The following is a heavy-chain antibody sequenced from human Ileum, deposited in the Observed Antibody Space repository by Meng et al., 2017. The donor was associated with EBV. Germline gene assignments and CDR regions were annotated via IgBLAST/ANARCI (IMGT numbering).Heavy chain of an antibody. CDR1: GGSINERNS. CDR2: IEHNECT. CDR3: ARWAFIYSYGFDN. J-gene: IGHJ4*02. V-gene: IGHV4-4*02. D-gene: IGHD5-18*01. Sequence: QLRGAGPWRVKPSVTLSLACAVSGGSINERNSWRWVREPAGEGLEEIGEIEHNECTNYNPSLKSRVTKSVDKSKNEIIRKLRSVTAAETAGYYCARWAFIYSYGFDNWGQGTLVTVSS.